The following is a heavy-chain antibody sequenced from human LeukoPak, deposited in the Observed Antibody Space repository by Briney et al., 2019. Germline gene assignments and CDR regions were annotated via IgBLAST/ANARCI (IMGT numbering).Heavy chain of an antibody. CDR1: GFTFSNAW. CDR2: IKQDGSEK. J-gene: IGHJ6*03. Sequence: PGGSLRLSCAASGFTFSNAWMSWVRQAPGKGLEWVANIKQDGSEKYYVDSVKGRFTISRDNAKNSLYLQMNSLRAEDTAVYYCARRAVTTRPDYYYYMDVWGKGTTVTVSS. CDR3: ARRAVTTRPDYYYYMDV. D-gene: IGHD4-17*01. V-gene: IGHV3-7*01.